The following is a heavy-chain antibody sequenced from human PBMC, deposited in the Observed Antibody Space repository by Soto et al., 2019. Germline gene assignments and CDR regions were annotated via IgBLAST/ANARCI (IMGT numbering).Heavy chain of an antibody. CDR3: ARPTAMGNYYYYGMDV. CDR1: GYTFTIYY. CDR2: INPSGGST. V-gene: IGHV1-46*01. D-gene: IGHD5-18*01. Sequence: QVQLVQSGAEVKKPGASVKVSCKASGYTFTIYYMHWVRQAPGQGLEWMGIINPSGGSTSYAQKFQVRVSMTRDTSTSTVYMELSSLRSEDTAVYYCARPTAMGNYYYYGMDVWGQGTTVTVSS. J-gene: IGHJ6*02.